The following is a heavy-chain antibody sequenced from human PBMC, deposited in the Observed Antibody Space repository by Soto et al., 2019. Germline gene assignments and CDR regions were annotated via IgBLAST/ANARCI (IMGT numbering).Heavy chain of an antibody. Sequence: GSLRLSCAASGFTFSSYSMNWVRQAPGKGLEWVSSISSSSSYIYYADLVKGRFTISRDNAKNSLYLQMNSLRAEDTAVYYCARDGDIGVVPAAAVDYWGQGTQVTVSS. CDR3: ARDGDIGVVPAAAVDY. CDR1: GFTFSSYS. CDR2: ISSSSSYI. J-gene: IGHJ4*02. D-gene: IGHD2-2*01. V-gene: IGHV3-21*01.